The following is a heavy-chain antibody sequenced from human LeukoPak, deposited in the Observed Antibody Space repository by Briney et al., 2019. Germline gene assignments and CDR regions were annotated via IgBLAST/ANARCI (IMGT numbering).Heavy chain of an antibody. J-gene: IGHJ4*02. CDR2: IWYDGSNK. CDR3: ARDIMSPQYYDILTGYYTSFDY. D-gene: IGHD3-9*01. CDR1: GFTFSIYG. Sequence: GGSLRLSCAASGFTFSIYGMHWVRQAPGKGLEWVAVIWYDGSNKYYADSVKGRFTISRDNSKKTLYLQMNSLRAEDTAVCYCARDIMSPQYYDILTGYYTSFDYWGQGTLVTVSS. V-gene: IGHV3-33*01.